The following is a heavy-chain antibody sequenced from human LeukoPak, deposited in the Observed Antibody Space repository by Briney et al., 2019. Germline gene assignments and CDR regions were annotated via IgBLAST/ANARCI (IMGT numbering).Heavy chain of an antibody. CDR2: ISSNGGST. V-gene: IGHV3-64*01. D-gene: IGHD3-9*01. CDR3: ARDKASGLRYFDWLTDP. J-gene: IGHJ5*02. Sequence: GGSLRLSCAASGFTFSSDAMHWVRQAPGKGLEYVSAISSNGGSTYYANSVKGSFTISRDNSKNTLYLQMGSLRAEDMAVYYCARDKASGLRYFDWLTDPWGQGTLVTVSS. CDR1: GFTFSSDA.